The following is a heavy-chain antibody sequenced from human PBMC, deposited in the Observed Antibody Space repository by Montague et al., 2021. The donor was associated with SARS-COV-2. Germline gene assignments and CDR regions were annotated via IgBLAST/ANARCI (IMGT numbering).Heavy chain of an antibody. J-gene: IGHJ6*02. CDR1: GLTFSSYD. Sequence: SLRLSCAASGLTFSSYDFHWVRQGTGKGLEWVSAVDTAGDPYYADSVKGRFTISRENAKNYVYLQLDSLRAGDTAVYYCARGVKSTIRGIITKRTPPPRGNMEVWGQGTAVIVSS. CDR2: VDTAGDP. CDR3: ARGVKSTIRGIITKRTPPPRGNMEV. V-gene: IGHV3-13*05. D-gene: IGHD3-10*01.